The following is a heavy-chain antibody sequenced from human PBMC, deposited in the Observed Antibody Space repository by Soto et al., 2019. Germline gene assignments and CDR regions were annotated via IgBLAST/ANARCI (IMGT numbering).Heavy chain of an antibody. D-gene: IGHD3-22*01. V-gene: IGHV1-46*01. CDR1: WYTLTRYY. CDR2: INPSGGST. Sequence: GASVKGSCKASWYTLTRYYIPSVRQAPGQGLEWMGIINPSGGSTSYAQKFQGRVTMTRDTSTSTVYMELSSLRSEDTAVYYCARDLSPYYYDSSGPRYWGQGTLVTVSS. CDR3: ARDLSPYYYDSSGPRY. J-gene: IGHJ4*02.